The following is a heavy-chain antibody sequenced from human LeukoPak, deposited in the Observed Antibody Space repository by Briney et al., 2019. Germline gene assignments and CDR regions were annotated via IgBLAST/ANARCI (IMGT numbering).Heavy chain of an antibody. Sequence: GGSLRLSCAASGFTFSSYAKSWVRQAPGKGLEWVSVISGSGGSTSYADSVKGRFTISRDNSKNTLYLQMNSLRAEDTAVYYCATRQGYYFDYWGQGTLVTVSS. CDR1: GFTFSSYA. J-gene: IGHJ4*02. V-gene: IGHV3-23*01. CDR3: ATRQGYYFDY. CDR2: ISGSGGST.